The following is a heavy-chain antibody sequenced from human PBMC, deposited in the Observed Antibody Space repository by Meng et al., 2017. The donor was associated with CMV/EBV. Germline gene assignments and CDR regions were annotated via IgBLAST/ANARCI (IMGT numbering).Heavy chain of an antibody. Sequence: QISLQEHVPPLVQPPQTLTLPCTFSGFSLSTSGVGGGWIRQPPGKALEWLALIYWDDDKRYSPSLKSRLTITKDTSKNQVVLTMTNMDPVDTATYYCAHRGSYGYHGYWGQGTLVTVSS. CDR1: GFSLSTSGVG. CDR2: IYWDDDK. V-gene: IGHV2-5*02. CDR3: AHRGSYGYHGY. D-gene: IGHD5-18*01. J-gene: IGHJ4*02.